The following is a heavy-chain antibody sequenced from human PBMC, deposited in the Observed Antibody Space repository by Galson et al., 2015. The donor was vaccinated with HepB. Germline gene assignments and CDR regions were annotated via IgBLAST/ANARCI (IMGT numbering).Heavy chain of an antibody. V-gene: IGHV4-39*01. CDR1: GGSISSTSYY. Sequence: LSLTCTFSGGSISSTSYYWGWIRQPPGKGLEWLGNIFYSGSTYSNPSLKSRVTISVDTSKNQFSLKLTSVTAADTAVYYCAGTVVREVTQFDFWGQGTLVTVSS. CDR3: AGTVVREVTQFDF. CDR2: IFYSGST. J-gene: IGHJ4*02. D-gene: IGHD3-10*01.